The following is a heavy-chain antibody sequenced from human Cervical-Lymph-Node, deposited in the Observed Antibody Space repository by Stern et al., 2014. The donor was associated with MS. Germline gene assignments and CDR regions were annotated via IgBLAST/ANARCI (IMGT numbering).Heavy chain of an antibody. CDR3: ARRDYYDTSTYYDDAFDI. CDR1: GGSISTYY. D-gene: IGHD3-22*01. J-gene: IGHJ3*02. V-gene: IGHV4-59*01. Sequence: QVQLQESGPGLVKASETLSLTCTVSGGSISTYYWTWIRQPPGKGLEWIGEISSSGDTNYNPSRKSRVTLSVDTSKNQFSLKLSSVTAADTAVYYCARRDYYDTSTYYDDAFDIWGQGTMVTVSS. CDR2: ISSSGDT.